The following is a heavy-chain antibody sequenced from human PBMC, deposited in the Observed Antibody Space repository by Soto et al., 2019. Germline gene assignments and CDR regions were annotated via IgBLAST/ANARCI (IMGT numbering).Heavy chain of an antibody. CDR3: ARLPGYCSGDSCRIDY. CDR2: IYHSGST. CDR1: GGSISSSNW. Sequence: SETLSLTCAVSGGSISSSNWWSWVRQPPGKGLEWIGEIYHSGSTNYNPSLKSRVTISVDTSKNQFSLKLSSVTAADTAVYFCARLPGYCSGDSCRIDYWGQGTLVTVSS. D-gene: IGHD2-15*01. V-gene: IGHV4-4*02. J-gene: IGHJ4*02.